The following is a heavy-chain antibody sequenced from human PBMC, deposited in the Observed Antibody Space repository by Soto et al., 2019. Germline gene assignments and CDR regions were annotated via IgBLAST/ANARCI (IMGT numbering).Heavy chain of an antibody. D-gene: IGHD6-13*01. Sequence: GGSLRLSCAASGFTFSSYGMSWVRQAPGKGLEWVSAISGSGGSTYYADSVKGRFTISRDNSKSTLYLQMNSLRAEDTAVYYCAKDRYPAAGLIDYWGQGTLVTVSS. CDR3: AKDRYPAAGLIDY. CDR2: ISGSGGST. V-gene: IGHV3-23*01. J-gene: IGHJ4*02. CDR1: GFTFSSYG.